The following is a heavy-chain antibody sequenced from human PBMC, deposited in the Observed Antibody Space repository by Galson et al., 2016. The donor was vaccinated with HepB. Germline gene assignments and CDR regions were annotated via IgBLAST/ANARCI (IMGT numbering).Heavy chain of an antibody. J-gene: IGHJ4*02. CDR1: GFTFGRYA. V-gene: IGHV3-23*01. CDR2: TSGDGGST. CDR3: ARFTQEWLDRVYYFDY. Sequence: SLRLSCAASGFTFGRYAMSWVRQAPGKGLEWVSATSGDGGSTYYAGSVQGRFTSSRDRSTNTMYLQMNSLRTDDTAVHYCARFTQEWLDRVYYFDYWGQGTLVTVSS. D-gene: IGHD6-19*01.